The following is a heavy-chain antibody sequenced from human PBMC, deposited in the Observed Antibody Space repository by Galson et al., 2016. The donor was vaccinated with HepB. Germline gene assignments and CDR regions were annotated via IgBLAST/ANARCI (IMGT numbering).Heavy chain of an antibody. J-gene: IGHJ4*02. CDR3: ARDLNWKLFDY. V-gene: IGHV3-74*01. CDR2: INPEGIGIYT. CDR1: GFTFSNYV. Sequence: SLRLSCAASGFTFSNYVMHWVRQAQGKGLVWVSRINPEGIGIYTLYADYVKGRFTISRDNAKNTLYLDMTSLKADDTGVYYCARDLNWKLFDYWGQGNLVTVSS. D-gene: IGHD1-1*01.